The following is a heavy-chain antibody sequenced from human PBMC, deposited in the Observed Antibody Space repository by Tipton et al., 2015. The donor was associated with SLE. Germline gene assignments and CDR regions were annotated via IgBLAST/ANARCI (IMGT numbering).Heavy chain of an antibody. D-gene: IGHD6-19*01. CDR3: ARDGVNSSGFFLDAFDI. CDR2: IYTSGST. V-gene: IGHV4-4*07. Sequence: TLSLTCTVSGGSISSYYWSWIRQLAGKGLEWIGRIYTSGSTDYNPSLKSRVTMSVDTSKNQFSLKLSSVTAADTAVYYCARDGVNSSGFFLDAFDIWGQGTMVTVSS. J-gene: IGHJ3*02. CDR1: GGSISSYY.